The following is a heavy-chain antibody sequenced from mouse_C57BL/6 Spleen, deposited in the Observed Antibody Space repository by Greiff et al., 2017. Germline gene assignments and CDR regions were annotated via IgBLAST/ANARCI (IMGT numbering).Heavy chain of an antibody. CDR1: GFNIKDDY. D-gene: IGHD2-14*01. CDR3: TTGMYEDY. CDR2: IDPENGDT. Sequence: VQLQQSGAELVRPGASVKLSCTASGFNIKDDYMHWVKQRPEQGLEWIGWIDPENGDTEYASKFQGKATITADTSSNTAYLQLSSLTSEDTAVYYCTTGMYEDYWGQGTTLTVSS. V-gene: IGHV14-4*01. J-gene: IGHJ2*01.